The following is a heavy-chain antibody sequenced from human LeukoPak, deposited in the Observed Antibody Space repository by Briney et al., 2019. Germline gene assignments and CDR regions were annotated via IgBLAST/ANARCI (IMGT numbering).Heavy chain of an antibody. Sequence: GASVKVSCKASGGTFSSYAISWVRQAPGQGLEWMGGIIPIFGTANYAQKFQGRVTITADESTSTAYMELSSLRSEDTAVYYCARRDYDGSGFYLGYWGQGTLVTVSS. CDR1: GGTFSSYA. D-gene: IGHD3-22*01. V-gene: IGHV1-69*13. CDR3: ARRDYDGSGFYLGY. J-gene: IGHJ4*02. CDR2: IIPIFGTA.